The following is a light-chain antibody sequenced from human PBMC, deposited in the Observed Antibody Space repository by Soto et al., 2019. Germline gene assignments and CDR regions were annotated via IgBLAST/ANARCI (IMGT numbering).Light chain of an antibody. Sequence: QPVLPQSPSASAALGASVKLTCTLSSGHSNYAIAWHQQQSEKGPRYLMKLNSDGSHSKGDGIPDRFSGSSSGAERYLTISGLQSEDEADYYCQTWGSGIVVFGGGTKLTVL. J-gene: IGLJ2*01. CDR3: QTWGSGIVV. CDR1: SGHSNYA. CDR2: LNSDGSH. V-gene: IGLV4-69*01.